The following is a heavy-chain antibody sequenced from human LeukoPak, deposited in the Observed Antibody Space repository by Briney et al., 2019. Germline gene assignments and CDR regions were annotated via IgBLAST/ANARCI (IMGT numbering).Heavy chain of an antibody. D-gene: IGHD3-10*01. CDR2: ISSSSSSTI. CDR1: GFTFSSYE. CDR3: AKWLAPGITMVRGVIISGMDV. V-gene: IGHV3-48*03. J-gene: IGHJ6*02. Sequence: PGGPLRLSCEASGFTFSSYEMNWVRQAPGKGLEWVSYISSSSSSTIYYADSVKGRFTISRDNAKNSLYLQMNSLRDEDTAVYYCAKWLAPGITMVRGVIISGMDVWGQGTTVTVSS.